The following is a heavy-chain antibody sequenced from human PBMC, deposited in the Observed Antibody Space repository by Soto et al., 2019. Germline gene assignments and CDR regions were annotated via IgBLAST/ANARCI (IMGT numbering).Heavy chain of an antibody. CDR2: VYHSGST. CDR3: AFPATNDFDY. Sequence: SETLSLTCAVSGGSINSNNWWSWVRQPPGKGLEWIGEVYHSGSTNYNPSLKSRVAISMDQSKNLFSLTLSSVTAADTAVYYCAFPATNDFDYWGQGSLVTVSS. CDR1: GGSINSNNW. V-gene: IGHV4-4*02. J-gene: IGHJ4*02. D-gene: IGHD4-4*01.